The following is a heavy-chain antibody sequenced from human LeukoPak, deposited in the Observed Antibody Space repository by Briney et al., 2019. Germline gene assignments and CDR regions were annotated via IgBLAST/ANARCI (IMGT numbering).Heavy chain of an antibody. J-gene: IGHJ4*02. Sequence: SETLSLTCTVSGGSISSYYWSWIRQPAGKGLEWIGEINHSGSTNYNPSLKSRVTISVDTSKNQFSLKLSSVTAADTAVYYCARRAVAGTASVYWGQGTLVTVSS. D-gene: IGHD6-19*01. CDR2: INHSGST. CDR1: GGSISSYY. CDR3: ARRAVAGTASVY. V-gene: IGHV4-34*01.